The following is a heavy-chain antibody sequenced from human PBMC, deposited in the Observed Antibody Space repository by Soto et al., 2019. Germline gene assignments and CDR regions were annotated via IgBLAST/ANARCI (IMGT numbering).Heavy chain of an antibody. Sequence: QGQLVESGGGVVQPGRSLRLSCAASGFSFNYYAMQWVRQAPGKGLEWISFISYDGNNKHYADSVKGRFTISRDKSENTVDLQMNSLREEDTAAYDCARDPGESTTWDSACDVWGQGTKVTVSS. CDR1: GFSFNYYA. CDR2: ISYDGNNK. D-gene: IGHD2-2*01. CDR3: ARDPGESTTWDSACDV. J-gene: IGHJ3*01. V-gene: IGHV3-30-3*01.